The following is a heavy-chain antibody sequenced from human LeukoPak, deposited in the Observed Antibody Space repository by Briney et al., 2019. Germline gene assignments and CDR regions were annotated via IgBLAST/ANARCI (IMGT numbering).Heavy chain of an antibody. CDR2: IIPIFGTA. D-gene: IGHD6-19*01. CDR3: ARSKIAVADNWFDP. J-gene: IGHJ5*02. V-gene: IGHV1-69*06. CDR1: GGTFSSYA. Sequence: ASVKVSCKASGGTFSSYAISWVRQAPGQGLEWMGGIIPIFGTANYAQKFQGRVTITADKSTSTAYMELSSLRSEDTAVYYCARSKIAVADNWFDPWGQGTLVTVSS.